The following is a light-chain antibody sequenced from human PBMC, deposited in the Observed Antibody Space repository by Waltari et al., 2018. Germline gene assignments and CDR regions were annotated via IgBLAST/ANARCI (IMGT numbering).Light chain of an antibody. CDR3: QVWDVSSMI. V-gene: IGLV3-1*01. Sequence: SYELTQPPSVSVSPGQTDSITCSGDKVRNKNVSGYHQRPGQSPVLLIYQDTKRPSGIPERISGSNSDDTATLTISGTQAIDEADYYCQVWDVSSMIFGGGTKLTVL. J-gene: IGLJ2*01. CDR1: KVRNKN. CDR2: QDT.